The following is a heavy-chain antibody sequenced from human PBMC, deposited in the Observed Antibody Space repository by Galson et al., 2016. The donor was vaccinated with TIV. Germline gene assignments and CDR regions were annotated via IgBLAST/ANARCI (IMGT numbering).Heavy chain of an antibody. CDR2: IYPGDSDT. CDR1: GYSFTSYW. Sequence: QSGAEVKKPGESLKISCKGSGYSFTSYWIGWVRQMPGKGLEWMGIIYPGDSDTRYSPSFQGQVTNSADKSISTAYLQWSSLKASDTALYYCARRADSSGYYYSFDYWGQGTLVTVSS. V-gene: IGHV5-51*03. CDR3: ARRADSSGYYYSFDY. D-gene: IGHD3-22*01. J-gene: IGHJ4*02.